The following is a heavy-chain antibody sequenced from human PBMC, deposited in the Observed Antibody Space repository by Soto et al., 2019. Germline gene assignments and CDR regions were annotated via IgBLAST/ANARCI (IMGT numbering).Heavy chain of an antibody. J-gene: IGHJ4*02. D-gene: IGHD6-19*01. Sequence: EVQLVESGGGLVKPGGSLRLSCAASGFTFSSYSMNWVRQAPGKWLEWVSSISSSSSYIYYADSVKGRFTISRDNAKNSLYLQMNSLRAEDTAVYYCARDLRPVAGFNYWGQGTLVTVSS. CDR1: GFTFSSYS. CDR3: ARDLRPVAGFNY. CDR2: ISSSSSYI. V-gene: IGHV3-21*01.